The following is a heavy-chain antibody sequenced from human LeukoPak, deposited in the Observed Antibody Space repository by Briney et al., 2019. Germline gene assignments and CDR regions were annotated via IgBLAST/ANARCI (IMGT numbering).Heavy chain of an antibody. CDR2: IYTSGST. CDR3: ARLPGGDSSSVVAFDI. D-gene: IGHD2-21*02. CDR1: GGSISTYY. V-gene: IGHV4-4*07. J-gene: IGHJ3*02. Sequence: SETLSLTCAVSGGSISTYYGSWIRQPAGKGLEWMGRIYTSGSTNYNPSLKSRVTMSVDTSKNRFSLNLRSVTAAHTAVYYCARLPGGDSSSVVAFDIWGQGTMVTVSS.